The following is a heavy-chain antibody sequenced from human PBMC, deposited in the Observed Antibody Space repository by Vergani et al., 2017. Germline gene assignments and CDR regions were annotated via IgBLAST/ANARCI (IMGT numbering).Heavy chain of an antibody. CDR1: GFTFSSYW. CDR2: IKQDGSEK. CDR3: ARAGSSSWNNYYYYYYMDV. Sequence: EVQLVESGGGLVQPGGSLRLSCAASGFTFSSYWMSWVRQAPGKGLEWVANIKQDGSEKYYVDSVKGRFTISRDNAKNSLYLQMNSLRAEDTAVYYCARAGSSSWNNYYYYYYMDVWGKGP. J-gene: IGHJ6*03. D-gene: IGHD6-13*01. V-gene: IGHV3-7*04.